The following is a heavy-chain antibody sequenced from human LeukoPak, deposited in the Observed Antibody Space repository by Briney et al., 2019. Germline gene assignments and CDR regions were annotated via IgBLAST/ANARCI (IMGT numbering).Heavy chain of an antibody. CDR1: GYSFTSYW. J-gene: IGHJ4*02. D-gene: IGHD3-3*01. CDR3: ARQESYDFWSGSTNYFDY. CDR2: IYPGDSDT. V-gene: IGHV5-51*01. Sequence: GESLQISCQGSGYSFTSYWIGWVRQLPGKGLEWMGIIYPGDSDTRYSPSFQGQVTISADKSISTAYLQWSSLKASDTAMYYCARQESYDFWSGSTNYFDYWGQGTLVTVSS.